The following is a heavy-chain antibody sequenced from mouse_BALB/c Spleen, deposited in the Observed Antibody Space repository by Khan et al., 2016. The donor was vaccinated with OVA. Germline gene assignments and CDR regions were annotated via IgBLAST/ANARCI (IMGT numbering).Heavy chain of an antibody. CDR1: GFTFSSYG. CDR3: ARMAGTIY. V-gene: IGHV5-6-3*01. Sequence: EVELVESGGGLVQPGGSLKLSCAASGFTFSSYGMSWVRQNPDKRLELVATINSNGGSTYYPDSVKGRFTISRDNAKNTMYLQISSLKSEDTAMYYCARMAGTIYWGQGTTLTVSS. J-gene: IGHJ2*01. CDR2: INSNGGST.